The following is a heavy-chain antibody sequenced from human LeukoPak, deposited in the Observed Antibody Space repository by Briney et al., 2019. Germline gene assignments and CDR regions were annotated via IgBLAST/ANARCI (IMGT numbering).Heavy chain of an antibody. Sequence: ASVKVSCKASGGTLSSYAISWVRQAPGQGLEWMGWINPNSGGTNYAQKFQGRVTMTRDTSISTAYMELSRLRSDDTAVYYCASDVAAGTGFDYWGQGTLVTVSS. CDR3: ASDVAAGTGFDY. J-gene: IGHJ4*02. D-gene: IGHD6-13*01. CDR1: GGTLSSYA. V-gene: IGHV1-2*02. CDR2: INPNSGGT.